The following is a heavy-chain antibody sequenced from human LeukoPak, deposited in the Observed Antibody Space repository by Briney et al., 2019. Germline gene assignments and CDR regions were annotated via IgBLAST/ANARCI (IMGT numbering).Heavy chain of an antibody. CDR3: ARDRRELSLYFDY. D-gene: IGHD3-16*02. V-gene: IGHV4-31*03. Sequence: PSETLSLTCTVSGGSISSGGYYWSWIRQHPGKGLEWIGYIYYSGSTYYNPSLKSRVTISVDTSKNQFSLKLSSVTAADTAVYYCARDRRELSLYFDYWGQGTLVTVS. CDR2: IYYSGST. CDR1: GGSISSGGYY. J-gene: IGHJ4*02.